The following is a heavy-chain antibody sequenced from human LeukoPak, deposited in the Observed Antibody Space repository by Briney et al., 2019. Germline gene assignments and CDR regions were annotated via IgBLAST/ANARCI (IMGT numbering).Heavy chain of an antibody. Sequence: SETLSLTCTVSGGPISSYYWSWIRQPPGKGLEWIGYIYYSGSTYYNPSLKSRVTISVDTSKSQFSLKLSSVTAADTAVYSCARVAAAAGILDYWGQGTLVTVSS. CDR3: ARVAAAAGILDY. CDR1: GGPISSYY. D-gene: IGHD6-13*01. V-gene: IGHV4-30-4*01. J-gene: IGHJ4*02. CDR2: IYYSGST.